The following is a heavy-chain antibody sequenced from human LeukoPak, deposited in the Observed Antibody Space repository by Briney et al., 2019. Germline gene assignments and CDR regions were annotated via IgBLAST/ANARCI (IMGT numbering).Heavy chain of an antibody. CDR1: GYTFTGYY. D-gene: IGHD3-10*01. J-gene: IGHJ4*02. V-gene: IGHV1-2*02. CDR2: INLNSGGT. Sequence: ASVKVSCKASGYTFTGYYMHLMRQAPAQGLERMGWINLNSGGTNYAQKFQGRVTMTRATSISTAYMELSRLTSDDTAVYYCARDLYSGDDYWGQGTLVTVSS. CDR3: ARDLYSGDDY.